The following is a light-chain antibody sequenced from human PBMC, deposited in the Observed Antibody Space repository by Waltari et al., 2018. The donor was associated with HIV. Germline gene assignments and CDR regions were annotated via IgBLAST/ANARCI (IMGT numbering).Light chain of an antibody. CDR3: QQYNSDFYT. CDR1: QNVDSW. J-gene: IGKJ2*01. V-gene: IGKV1-5*03. CDR2: KAS. Sequence: IQMTQSPSILSASVCDRITISCRASQNVDSWLAWYLQRPGRAPKLLIYKASTLEYGVPARFTGSGSGTNFTLTINSLHPEDFATYYCQQYNSDFYTFGLGTRLDLK.